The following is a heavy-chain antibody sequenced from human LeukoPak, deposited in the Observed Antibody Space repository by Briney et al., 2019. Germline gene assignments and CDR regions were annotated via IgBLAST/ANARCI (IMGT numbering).Heavy chain of an antibody. CDR1: GFTFSSNS. J-gene: IGHJ4*02. CDR2: IRYDGSNE. V-gene: IGHV3-30*02. D-gene: IGHD3-10*01. CDR3: AKSGAPFFFDY. Sequence: GGSLRLSCAASGFTFSSNSMHWVRQAPGQGLQWVAFIRYDGSNEHYADSVKGRFTISRDTSKNTLYLQMNSLRAEDTAVYSCAKSGAPFFFDYWGQGTLVTVSS.